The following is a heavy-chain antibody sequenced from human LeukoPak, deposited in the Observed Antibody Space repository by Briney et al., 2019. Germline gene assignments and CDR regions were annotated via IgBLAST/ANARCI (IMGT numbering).Heavy chain of an antibody. D-gene: IGHD1-26*01. J-gene: IGHJ4*02. CDR2: IRYDGSNK. Sequence: GGSLRLSCAASGFTFSSYGMHWVRQAPGKGLEWVAFIRYDGSNKYYADSVKGRFTISRDNSKNTLYLQMNSLRAEDTAVYYCAKEVGATNLFDYWGQGTLVTVSS. V-gene: IGHV3-30*02. CDR1: GFTFSSYG. CDR3: AKEVGATNLFDY.